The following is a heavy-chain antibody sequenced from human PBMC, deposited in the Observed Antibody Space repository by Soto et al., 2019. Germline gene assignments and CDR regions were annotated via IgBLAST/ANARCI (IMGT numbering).Heavy chain of an antibody. CDR1: GYTLTELS. CDR2: FDPEDGET. V-gene: IGHV1-24*01. Sequence: ASVKVSCKVSGYTLTELSMHWVRQAPGKGLEWMGGFDPEDGETIYAQKFQGRVTMTEDTSTDTAYMELSSLRSEDTAVYYCATDCSSTSCPHLYAFDIWGQGTMVTVSS. D-gene: IGHD2-2*01. CDR3: ATDCSSTSCPHLYAFDI. J-gene: IGHJ3*02.